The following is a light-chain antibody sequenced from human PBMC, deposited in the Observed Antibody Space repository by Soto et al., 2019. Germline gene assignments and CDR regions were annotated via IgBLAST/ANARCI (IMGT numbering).Light chain of an antibody. Sequence: EIVLTQSPGTLSLSPGERATLSCRASQSVSSSYLAWYQQKPGQAPRLRIDGASSRATGIPDRFSGSGSGTDFTLTISRLEPEDFAVYYCQQYGSSPTTFGQGTKVEIK. CDR1: QSVSSSY. V-gene: IGKV3-20*01. CDR3: QQYGSSPTT. J-gene: IGKJ1*01. CDR2: GAS.